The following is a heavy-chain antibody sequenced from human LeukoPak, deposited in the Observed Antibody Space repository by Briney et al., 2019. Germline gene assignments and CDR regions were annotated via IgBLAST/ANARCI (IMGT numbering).Heavy chain of an antibody. CDR2: IRYDSSNK. V-gene: IGHV3-30*02. D-gene: IGHD3-22*01. J-gene: IGHJ4*02. Sequence: GGSLRLSCAASGFTFITYGMHWVRQAPGKGLEWVAFIRYDSSNKYYRDSVKGRFTISRDNAKNSLYLQMNSLRAEDAAVYYCATYYYDNTGLIWGQGTLVTVSS. CDR3: ATYYYDNTGLI. CDR1: GFTFITYG.